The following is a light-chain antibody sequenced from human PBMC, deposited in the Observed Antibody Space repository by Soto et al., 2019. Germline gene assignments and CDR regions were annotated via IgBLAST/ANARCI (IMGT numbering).Light chain of an antibody. J-gene: IGKJ1*01. CDR2: GVY. CDR1: QTGNNNY. V-gene: IGKV3-20*01. CDR3: QHYGYSQWT. Sequence: IVLTQSPGTLSLSPGERATLSCRASQTGNNNYLAWYQHKSGQAPRLLIYGVYTRASGIPDRFSGSGSGTEFTLTITRLDPEDYAVYFCQHYGYSQWTFGQGTKV.